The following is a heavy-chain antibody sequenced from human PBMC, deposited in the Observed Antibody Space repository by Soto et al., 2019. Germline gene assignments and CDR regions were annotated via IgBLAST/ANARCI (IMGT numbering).Heavy chain of an antibody. CDR2: IYYSGTS. J-gene: IGHJ4*02. Sequence: PSETLSLTCTVSGGSISSGGYYWSWIRQHPGKGLEWIGYIYYSGTSYYNPSLKSRVTISVDTSTNQFSLKLSSVTAADTAVYYCARRGISAIGIYFFDYWGQGMLVT. CDR3: ARRGISAIGIYFFDY. V-gene: IGHV4-31*03. D-gene: IGHD6-13*01. CDR1: GGSISSGGYY.